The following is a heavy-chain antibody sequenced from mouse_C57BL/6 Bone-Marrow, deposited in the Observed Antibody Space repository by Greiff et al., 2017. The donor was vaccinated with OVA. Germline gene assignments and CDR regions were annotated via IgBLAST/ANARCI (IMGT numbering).Heavy chain of an antibody. Sequence: VNVVESGAELARPGASVKLSCKASGYTFTSYGISWVKQRTGQGLEWIGEIYPRSGNTYYNEKFKGKATLTADKSSSTAYMELRSLTSEDSAVYFCARRDYGSFYFDYWGQGTTLTVSS. CDR3: ARRDYGSFYFDY. V-gene: IGHV1-81*01. CDR1: GYTFTSYG. CDR2: IYPRSGNT. D-gene: IGHD1-1*01. J-gene: IGHJ2*01.